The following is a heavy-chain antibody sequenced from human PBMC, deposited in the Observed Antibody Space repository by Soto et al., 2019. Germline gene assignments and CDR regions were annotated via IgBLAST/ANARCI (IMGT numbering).Heavy chain of an antibody. Sequence: GASVKVCCKVSGYTLTGLSMHWVRQAPGKGLEWMGGFDPEDGETIYAQKFQGRVTMTEDTSTDTAYMELRSLRSDDTAVYYCARVGDTAMDFSKYYGMYVWGQGTTVTVSS. CDR1: GYTLTGLS. J-gene: IGHJ6*02. D-gene: IGHD5-18*01. CDR3: ARVGDTAMDFSKYYGMYV. CDR2: FDPEDGET. V-gene: IGHV1-24*01.